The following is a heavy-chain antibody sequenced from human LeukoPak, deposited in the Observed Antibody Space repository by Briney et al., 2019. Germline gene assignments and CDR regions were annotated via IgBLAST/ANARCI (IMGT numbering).Heavy chain of an antibody. CDR2: VYYTGTT. D-gene: IGHD1-14*01. CDR3: ALYPEPGQPDVDY. CDR1: GGSISSSTYY. V-gene: IGHV4-39*01. Sequence: AETLSLPCTVSGGSISSSTYYWVGIRPPPGQGLGWIGSVYYTGTTYYNSSLRSPLTVSLDTSKKQFSLNLRSAPAADTAIYYCALYPEPGQPDVDYWGQGILVTVSS. J-gene: IGHJ4*02.